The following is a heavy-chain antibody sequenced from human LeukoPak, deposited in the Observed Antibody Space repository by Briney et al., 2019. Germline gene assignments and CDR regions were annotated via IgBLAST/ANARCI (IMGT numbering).Heavy chain of an antibody. CDR2: INPSGGST. CDR3: ARGSSSSFDY. D-gene: IGHD6-6*01. CDR1: GYTFTSYY. V-gene: IGHV1-46*01. Sequence: ASVKVSCKASGYTFTSYYMHWVRQAPGQGLEWMGKINPSGGSTSCAQRFQGRVIMTRDMSTSTVYMELNSLRSEDTAVYCCARGSSSSFDYWGQGTLVTVSS. J-gene: IGHJ4*02.